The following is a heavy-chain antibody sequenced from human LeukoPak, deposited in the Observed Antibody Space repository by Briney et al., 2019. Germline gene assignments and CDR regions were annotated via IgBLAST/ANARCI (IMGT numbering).Heavy chain of an antibody. Sequence: ASVKVSCKTSGSTFPNYAMNWVRQAPGQGLEWMGWISAYNGNTDYAQKLQGRVTMTTDTSTSTAYMELRSLRSDDTAVYYCARVTQTDYDFDYWGQGTLVTVSS. D-gene: IGHD4-17*01. CDR3: ARVTQTDYDFDY. CDR2: ISAYNGNT. CDR1: GSTFPNYA. V-gene: IGHV1-18*01. J-gene: IGHJ4*02.